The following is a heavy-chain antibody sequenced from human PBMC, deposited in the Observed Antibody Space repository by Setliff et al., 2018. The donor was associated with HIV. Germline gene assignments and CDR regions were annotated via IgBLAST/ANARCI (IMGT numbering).Heavy chain of an antibody. D-gene: IGHD6-19*01. V-gene: IGHV3-21*01. J-gene: IGHJ5*02. CDR3: AKDWLTDNWFDP. CDR2: ISSSSSYI. Sequence: PGGSLRLSCAASGFTFSSYGMNWVRQAPGKGLEWVSSISSSSSYIYYADSVKGRFTISRDNAKNSLYLQINSLRVEDTAVYYCAKDWLTDNWFDPWGQGTLVTVSS. CDR1: GFTFSSYG.